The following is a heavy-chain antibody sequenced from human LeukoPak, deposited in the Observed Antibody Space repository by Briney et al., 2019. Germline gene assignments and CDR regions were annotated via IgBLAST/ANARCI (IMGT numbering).Heavy chain of an antibody. V-gene: IGHV1-24*01. Sequence: GASVKVSCKVSGYTLTELSMHWVRQAPGKGLEWMGGFDPEDGETIYAQKFQGRVTMTEDTSTDTAYMELGSLRSEDTAVYYCATDRGGTNDFFTHDAFDIWGQGTMVTVSS. CDR2: FDPEDGET. J-gene: IGHJ3*02. CDR3: ATDRGGTNDFFTHDAFDI. CDR1: GYTLTELS. D-gene: IGHD3-3*01.